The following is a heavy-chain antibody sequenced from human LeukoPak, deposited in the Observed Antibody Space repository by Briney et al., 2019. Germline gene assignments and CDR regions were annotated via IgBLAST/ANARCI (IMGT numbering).Heavy chain of an antibody. CDR2: ICTSGST. Sequence: PSETLSLTCTVSGGSISSYYWSWIRQPAGKGLEWIGRICTSGSTNYNPSLKSRVTMSVDTSKNQFSLKLSSVTAADTAVYYCARAAFSYGSGSPYAFDIWGQGTMVTVSS. CDR1: GGSISSYY. CDR3: ARAAFSYGSGSPYAFDI. D-gene: IGHD3-10*01. J-gene: IGHJ3*02. V-gene: IGHV4-4*07.